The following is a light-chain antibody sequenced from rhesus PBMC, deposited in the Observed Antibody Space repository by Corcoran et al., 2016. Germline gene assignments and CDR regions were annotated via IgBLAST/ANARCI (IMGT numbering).Light chain of an antibody. Sequence: DIQMTQSPSSVSASVGVRVTITCRASQGISSYLAWYQQKPGKAPKLLIFYATTVQSGVPSRFSGSGSGTDFTLTSSSLQPEDFATYYCQQYNSLPLTFGGGTKVEIK. V-gene: IGKV1-25*01. CDR2: YAT. CDR1: QGISSY. CDR3: QQYNSLPLT. J-gene: IGKJ4*01.